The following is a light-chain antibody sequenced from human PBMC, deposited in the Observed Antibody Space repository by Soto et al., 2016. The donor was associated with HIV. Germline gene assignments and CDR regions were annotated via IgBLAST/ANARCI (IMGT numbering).Light chain of an antibody. CDR3: QQYKDYSPLT. Sequence: DIQMTQFPSTLSAFIGDRVNITCRASHSIGKFLAWYQQTPGKAPKLLIYQASILESGVPSRFSGSGSDSQFTLSINSLQPDDLAVYFCQQYKDYSPLTFGAGPRWISN. V-gene: IGKV1-5*03. CDR1: HSIGKF. J-gene: IGKJ4*01. CDR2: QAS.